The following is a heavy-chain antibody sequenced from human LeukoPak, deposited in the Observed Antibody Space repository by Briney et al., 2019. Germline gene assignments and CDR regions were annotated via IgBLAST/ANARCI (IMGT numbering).Heavy chain of an antibody. CDR3: ARDRGYSNFDY. Sequence: GWSLTLSCASSGFTFSNYWMSSVRQAPGKGLDGVANMKEHGSEKNYVDSVKGRFTISRDNAQDSLYLQMNSLRAEDTAVYYCARDRGYSNFDYWGQGTLVTVSS. V-gene: IGHV3-7*01. CDR2: MKEHGSEK. CDR1: GFTFSNYW. J-gene: IGHJ4*02. D-gene: IGHD4-11*01.